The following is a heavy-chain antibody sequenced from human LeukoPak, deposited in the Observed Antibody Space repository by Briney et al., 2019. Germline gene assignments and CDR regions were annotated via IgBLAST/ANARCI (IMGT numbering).Heavy chain of an antibody. J-gene: IGHJ4*02. D-gene: IGHD3-22*01. Sequence: GGSLRLSCAASGFTFSSYAMSWVRQAPGKGLEWVSATSGSGGSTYYAGSVKGRFTISRDNSKNTLYLQMNSLRAEDTAVYYCAKDPNMMIVAKSRYFDYWGQGTLVTVSS. CDR2: TSGSGGST. CDR1: GFTFSSYA. V-gene: IGHV3-23*01. CDR3: AKDPNMMIVAKSRYFDY.